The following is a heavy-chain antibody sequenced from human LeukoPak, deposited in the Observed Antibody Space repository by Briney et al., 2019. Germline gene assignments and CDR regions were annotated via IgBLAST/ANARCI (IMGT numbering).Heavy chain of an antibody. CDR1: GFTFSSYS. CDR3: ARDKSIAVAGFDY. J-gene: IGHJ4*02. D-gene: IGHD6-19*01. Sequence: GGSQRLSCAAPGFTFSSYSMNWVRQAPGKGLEWVSSISISSGSIYYADSVKGRFTISRDNAKNSLYLQMNSLRAEDTAVYYCARDKSIAVAGFDYWGQGTLVTVSS. V-gene: IGHV3-21*01. CDR2: ISISSGSI.